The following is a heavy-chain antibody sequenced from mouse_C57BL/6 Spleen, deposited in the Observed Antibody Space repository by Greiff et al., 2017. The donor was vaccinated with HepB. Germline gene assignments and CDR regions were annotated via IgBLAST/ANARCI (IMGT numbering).Heavy chain of an antibody. V-gene: IGHV10-1*01. Sequence: EVKLQESGGGLVQPKGSLKLSCAASGFSFNTYAMNWVRQAPGKGLEWVARIRSKSNNYATYYADSVKDRFTISRDDSESMLYLQMNNLKTEDTAMYYCVRHEGVYLGYAMDYWGQGTSVTVSS. CDR3: VRHEGVYLGYAMDY. J-gene: IGHJ4*01. D-gene: IGHD2-1*01. CDR2: IRSKSNNYAT. CDR1: GFSFNTYA.